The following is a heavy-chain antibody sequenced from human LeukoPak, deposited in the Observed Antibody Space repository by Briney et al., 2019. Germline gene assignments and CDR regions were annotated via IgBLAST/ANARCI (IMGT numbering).Heavy chain of an antibody. D-gene: IGHD6-13*01. J-gene: IGHJ4*02. CDR1: GFSFSNYG. V-gene: IGHV3-30*02. CDR2: IHYDGSNK. Sequence: PGGSLGLSCAASGFSFSNYGMHWVRQAPGKGLEWVAFIHYDGSNKYYADSVKGRFTISRDNSKNTVYLQMNSLRAEDTAVLYCAKTRTAYSSSWYFFDYWGQGTLVTVSS. CDR3: AKTRTAYSSSWYFFDY.